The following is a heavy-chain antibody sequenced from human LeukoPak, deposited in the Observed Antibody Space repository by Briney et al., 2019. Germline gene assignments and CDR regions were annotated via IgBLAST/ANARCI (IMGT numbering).Heavy chain of an antibody. CDR2: ISYDGSNK. D-gene: IGHD3-22*01. V-gene: IGHV3-30*18. Sequence: GGSLRLSCAASGFTFSSYGMHWVRQAPGKGLEWVAVISYDGSNKYYADSVKGRFTISRDNSKNTLYLQMNSLRAEDTAVYYCAKDYYDSSGYYHSYYFDYWGQGTLVTVSS. CDR1: GFTFSSYG. J-gene: IGHJ4*02. CDR3: AKDYYDSSGYYHSYYFDY.